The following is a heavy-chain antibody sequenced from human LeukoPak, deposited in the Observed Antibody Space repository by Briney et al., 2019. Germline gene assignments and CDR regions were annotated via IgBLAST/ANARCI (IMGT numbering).Heavy chain of an antibody. J-gene: IGHJ4*02. V-gene: IGHV4-34*01. D-gene: IGHD3-10*01. CDR1: GGSFSGYY. CDR3: ARGAMVRGVIILPRFDY. Sequence: PSETLSLTCAVYGGSFSGYYWSWIRQPPGKGLEWIGEINHSGSTNYNPSLKSRVTISVDTSKNQFSLKLSSVTAADTAVYYCARGAMVRGVIILPRFDYWGQETLVTVSS. CDR2: INHSGST.